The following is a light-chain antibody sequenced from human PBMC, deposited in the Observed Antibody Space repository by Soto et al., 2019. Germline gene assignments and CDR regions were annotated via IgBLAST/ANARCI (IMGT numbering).Light chain of an antibody. CDR3: QQYGPSALYN. CDR1: HSVSSNR. CDR2: GAS. J-gene: IGKJ2*01. Sequence: EIGLTQSPGTLSLSPGERATLSCRASHSVSSNRLSWYQQKPGQAPRLLIYGASTRATGIPDRFSGSVSGTDFNLTISRLEPEDFAVEQCQQYGPSALYNCGQGNKLEIK. V-gene: IGKV3-20*01.